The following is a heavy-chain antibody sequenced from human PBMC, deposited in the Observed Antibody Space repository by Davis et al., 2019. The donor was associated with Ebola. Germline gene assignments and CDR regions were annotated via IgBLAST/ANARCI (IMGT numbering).Heavy chain of an antibody. D-gene: IGHD2-21*02. CDR3: ARGVGREHIVVVTAIRGWFDP. J-gene: IGHJ5*02. CDR2: INHSGST. CDR1: GGSFSGYY. Sequence: PSETLSLTCAVYGGSFSGYYWSWIRQPPGKGLEWIGEINHSGSTNYNPSLKSRVTISVDTSKNQFSLKLSSVTAADTAVYYCARGVGREHIVVVTAIRGWFDPWGQGTLVTVSS. V-gene: IGHV4-34*01.